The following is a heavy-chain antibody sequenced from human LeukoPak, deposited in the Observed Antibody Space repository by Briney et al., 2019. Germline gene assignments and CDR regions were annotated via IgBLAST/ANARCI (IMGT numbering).Heavy chain of an antibody. D-gene: IGHD2-15*01. CDR2: IYYSGST. J-gene: IGHJ5*02. V-gene: IGHV4-39*01. CDR3: ARVNYCSGGSCYSTDWFDP. CDR1: GGSISSSRYY. Sequence: SETLSLTCTVSGGSISSSRYYWGWIRQPPGKGLEGIGSIYYSGSTYYNPSLKSRVTISVDTSKNQFSLKLSSVTAADTAVYYCARVNYCSGGSCYSTDWFDPWGQGTLVTVSS.